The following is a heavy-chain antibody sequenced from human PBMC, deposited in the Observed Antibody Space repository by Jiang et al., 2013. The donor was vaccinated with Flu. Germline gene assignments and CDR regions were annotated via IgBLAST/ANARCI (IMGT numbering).Heavy chain of an antibody. CDR2: TYYRSKWYD. V-gene: IGHV6-1*01. CDR1: GDSVSSNSAA. CDR3: ARGAGAIDY. Sequence: QTLSLTCAISGDSVSSNSAAWNWIRQSPSRGLEWLGRTYYRSKWYDDYAASLKGRITINPDTSKNQFTLQVDSVTPEDTAVYYCARGAGAIDYWGQGTLVTVSS. J-gene: IGHJ4*02. D-gene: IGHD4/OR15-4a*01.